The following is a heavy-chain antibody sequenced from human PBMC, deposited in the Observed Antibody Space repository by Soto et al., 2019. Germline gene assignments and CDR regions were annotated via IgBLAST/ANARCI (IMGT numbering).Heavy chain of an antibody. CDR2: INPKTGDT. V-gene: IGHV1-2*02. CDR3: VTGDHLVR. J-gene: IGHJ4*02. CDR1: GYTFTGYY. D-gene: IGHD6-6*01. Sequence: ASVKVSCKTSGYTFTGYYLNWVRQAPGRGLEWVGWINPKTGDTNNAQKFQGRVTMTTDTSISTGYMELSGLKSDGTAVYYCVTGDHLVRWGQGTRVTVSS.